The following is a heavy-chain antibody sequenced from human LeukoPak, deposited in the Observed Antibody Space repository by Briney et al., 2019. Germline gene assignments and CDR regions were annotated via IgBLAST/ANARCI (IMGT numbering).Heavy chain of an antibody. Sequence: PSETLSLTCTVSGGSISSYSWSWIRQPPGKGLEWIGYIYHSGSTYYNPSLKSRVTISVDRSKNQFSLKLSSVTAADTAVYYCARDRGSGLTADAFDIWGQGTMVTVSS. J-gene: IGHJ3*02. V-gene: IGHV4-30-2*01. CDR3: ARDRGSGLTADAFDI. D-gene: IGHD2-21*02. CDR1: GGSISSYS. CDR2: IYHSGST.